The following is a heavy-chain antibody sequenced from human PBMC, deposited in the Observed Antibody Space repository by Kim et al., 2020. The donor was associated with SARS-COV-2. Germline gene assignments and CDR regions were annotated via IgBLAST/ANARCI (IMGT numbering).Heavy chain of an antibody. Sequence: SETLSLTCTVSGGSISSSSYYWGWIRQPPGKGLEWIGSIYYSGSTYYNPSLKSRVTISVDTSKNQFSLKLSSVTAADTAVYYCARHRCSSTSCYEMGPHWFDPWGQGTLVTVSS. D-gene: IGHD2-2*01. J-gene: IGHJ5*02. CDR1: GGSISSSSYY. CDR2: IYYSGST. V-gene: IGHV4-39*01. CDR3: ARHRCSSTSCYEMGPHWFDP.